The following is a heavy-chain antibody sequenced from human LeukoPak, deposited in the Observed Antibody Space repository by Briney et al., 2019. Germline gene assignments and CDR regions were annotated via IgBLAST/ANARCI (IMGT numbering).Heavy chain of an antibody. V-gene: IGHV3-64*01. D-gene: IGHD6-13*01. J-gene: IGHJ6*03. Sequence: GGSLRLSCAASGFTFSSYAMHWVRQAPGKGLEYVSAISSNGGSTYYANSVKGRFTISRDNSKNTLYLQMGSLRAEDMAVYYCARESIAAAGTAYYYYYMDVWGKGTTVTVSS. CDR1: GFTFSSYA. CDR3: ARESIAAAGTAYYYYYMDV. CDR2: ISSNGGST.